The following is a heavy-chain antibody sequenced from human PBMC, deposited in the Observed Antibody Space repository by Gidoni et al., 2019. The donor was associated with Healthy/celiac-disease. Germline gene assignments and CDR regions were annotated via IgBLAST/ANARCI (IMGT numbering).Heavy chain of an antibody. CDR2: IYYSGST. CDR3: ARAPYLSGYGFDY. D-gene: IGHD5-12*01. J-gene: IGHJ4*02. Sequence: QVQLQESGPGLVKPSQTLSITCTVAGGSISSGGYYWSWIRQHPGKGLEWIGYIYYSGSTYYNPSLKSRVTISVDTSKNQFSLKLSSVTAADTAVYYCARAPYLSGYGFDYWGQGTLVTVSS. V-gene: IGHV4-31*03. CDR1: GGSISSGGYY.